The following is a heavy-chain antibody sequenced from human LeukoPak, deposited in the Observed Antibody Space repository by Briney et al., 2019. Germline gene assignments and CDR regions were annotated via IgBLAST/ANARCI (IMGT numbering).Heavy chain of an antibody. J-gene: IGHJ5*02. CDR3: ARAAGRGSGSYYFSWFDP. V-gene: IGHV4-34*01. CDR2: INHSGST. CDR1: GGSFSGYY. D-gene: IGHD3-10*01. Sequence: PSETLSLTCAVYGGSFSGYYWSWIRQPPGKGLEWIGEINHSGSTNYNPSLKSRVTISVDTSKNQFSLKLSSVTAADTAVYYCARAAGRGSGSYYFSWFDPWGQGTLVTVSS.